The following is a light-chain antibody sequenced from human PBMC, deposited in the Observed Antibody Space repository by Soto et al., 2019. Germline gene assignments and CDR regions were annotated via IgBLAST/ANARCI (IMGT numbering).Light chain of an antibody. CDR3: AAWGDSLSGVV. J-gene: IGLJ2*01. Sequence: QSVLTQPPSASGTPGQRVTISCSGSSSNIGSHYVYWYQQLPGPAPKLLIFRNDQRPSGVPDRFSGSRSGTSASLAISGLRSEDEADYYCAAWGDSLSGVVFGGGTKLTVL. CDR2: RND. V-gene: IGLV1-47*01. CDR1: SSNIGSHY.